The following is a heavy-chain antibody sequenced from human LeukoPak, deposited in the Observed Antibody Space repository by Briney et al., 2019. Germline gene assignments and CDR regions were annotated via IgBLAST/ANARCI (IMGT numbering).Heavy chain of an antibody. V-gene: IGHV3-30*18. J-gene: IGHJ4*02. CDR2: ISYDGSNK. D-gene: IGHD7-27*01. Sequence: GRSLRLSCEASGFTFSTYAMHWVRQAPGKGLEWVAVISYDGSNKYYADSVKGRFTISRDNSKNTLYLQMNSLRAEDTAVYYCAKDGSLGIVDYWGQGTLVTVSS. CDR3: AKDGSLGIVDY. CDR1: GFTFSTYA.